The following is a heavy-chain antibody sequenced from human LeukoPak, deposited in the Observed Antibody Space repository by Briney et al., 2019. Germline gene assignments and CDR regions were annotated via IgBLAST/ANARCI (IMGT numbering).Heavy chain of an antibody. V-gene: IGHV3-23*01. D-gene: IGHD4-17*01. J-gene: IGHJ4*02. CDR1: GFTFNNYA. CDR3: ARDYADYVGYFFFDY. CDR2: ISGGGETT. Sequence: AGGSLRLSCAASGFTFNNYAMNWVRQAPGKGLEWVSSISGGGETTYYADSAKGRFTISRDNSQNTLYPQMNSLRAEDTAVYYCARDYADYVGYFFFDYWGQGTLVTVSS.